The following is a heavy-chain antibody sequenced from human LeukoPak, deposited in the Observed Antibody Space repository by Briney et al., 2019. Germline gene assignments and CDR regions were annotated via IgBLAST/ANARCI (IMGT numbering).Heavy chain of an antibody. V-gene: IGHV4-59*01. D-gene: IGHD5-24*01. CDR3: AGSDGEMATIDAFDI. CDR1: GGSISSYY. J-gene: IGHJ3*02. Sequence: SETLSLTCTVSGGSISSYYWSWIRQPPGKGLEWIGYIYYSGSTNYNPSLKSRVTISVDTSKNQLSLKLSSVTAADTAVYYCAGSDGEMATIDAFDIWGQGTMVTVSS. CDR2: IYYSGST.